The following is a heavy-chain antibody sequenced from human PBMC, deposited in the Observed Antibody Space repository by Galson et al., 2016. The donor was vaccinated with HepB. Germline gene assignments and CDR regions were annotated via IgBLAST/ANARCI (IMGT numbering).Heavy chain of an antibody. D-gene: IGHD3-10*01. J-gene: IGHJ3*02. Sequence: SVKVSCKASSDTLSNYGFSWVRQAPGQGLEWMGGVNTYTGDADYPQRFQDRVTMTTDTSTKTAYMELRSLRSDDTAVYYCASRGGHDAFDIWGQGKMINVAS. CDR3: ASRGGHDAFDI. V-gene: IGHV1-18*01. CDR1: SDTLSNYG. CDR2: VNTYTGDA.